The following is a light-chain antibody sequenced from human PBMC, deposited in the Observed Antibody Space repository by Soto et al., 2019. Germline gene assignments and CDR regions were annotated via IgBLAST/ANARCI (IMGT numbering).Light chain of an antibody. V-gene: IGKV3-20*01. Sequence: EIVLTQSPATLSSSPGETATLSCRASQYVGTRLAWYQHKPGQAPRLLIYYTSNRATGIPARFSGSGSGTDFTLTISRLEPEDFAVYYCQQYGNSPIIFVQGTRLEIK. CDR2: YTS. CDR1: QYVGTR. J-gene: IGKJ5*01. CDR3: QQYGNSPII.